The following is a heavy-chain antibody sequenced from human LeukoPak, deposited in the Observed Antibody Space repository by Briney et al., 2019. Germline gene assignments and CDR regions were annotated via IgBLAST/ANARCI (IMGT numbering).Heavy chain of an antibody. CDR3: ASGTEYCSGGSCSRYSDY. V-gene: IGHV4-34*01. D-gene: IGHD2-15*01. J-gene: IGHJ4*02. Sequence: SETLSLTCAVYGGSFSGYYWSWIRQPPGKGLEWIGEINHSGSTNYNPSPKSRVTISVDTSKNQFSLKLRSVTAADTAVYYCASGTEYCSGGSCSRYSDYCGQGTLVTVSS. CDR1: GGSFSGYY. CDR2: INHSGST.